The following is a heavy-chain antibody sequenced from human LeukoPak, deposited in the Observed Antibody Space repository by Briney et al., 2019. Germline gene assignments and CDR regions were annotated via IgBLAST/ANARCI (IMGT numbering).Heavy chain of an antibody. J-gene: IGHJ6*02. D-gene: IGHD2-8*01. V-gene: IGHV1-18*01. CDR1: GYTFTSYG. CDR3: ARDRYCTNGVCPVYYYYGMDV. CDR2: ISAYNGNT. Sequence: ASVKVSCKASGYTFTSYGISWVRQAPGQGLEWMGWISAYNGNTTYAQKLQGRVTMTTDTSTSTAYMEPRSLRSDDTAVYYCARDRYCTNGVCPVYYYYGMDVWGQGTTVTVSS.